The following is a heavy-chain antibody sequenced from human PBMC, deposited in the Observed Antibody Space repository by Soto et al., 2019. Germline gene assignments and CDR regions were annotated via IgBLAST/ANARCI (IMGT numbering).Heavy chain of an antibody. V-gene: IGHV3-11*05. J-gene: IGHJ6*02. CDR3: ARDKKWEPAGGPYYGMDV. D-gene: IGHD1-26*01. Sequence: PGGSLRLSCAASGFTFSDYYMSWIRQAPGKGLEWVSYISSSSSYTDYADSVKGRFTISRDNAKNSLYLQMNSLRAEDTAVYYCARDKKWEPAGGPYYGMDVWGQGTTVTVSS. CDR1: GFTFSDYY. CDR2: ISSSSSYT.